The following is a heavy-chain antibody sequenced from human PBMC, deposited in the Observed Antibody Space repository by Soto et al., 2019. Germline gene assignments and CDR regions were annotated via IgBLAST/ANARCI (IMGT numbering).Heavy chain of an antibody. CDR3: ARVPSIAAAGILDP. D-gene: IGHD6-13*01. V-gene: IGHV1-69*02. Sequence: SVKVSCKASGGTLSSYTISWVRQAPGQGLEWMGRIIPILGIANYAQKFQGRVTITADKSTSTAYMELSSLRSEDTAVYYCARVPSIAAAGILDPWGQGSLVSVSS. CDR1: GGTLSSYT. J-gene: IGHJ5*02. CDR2: IIPILGIA.